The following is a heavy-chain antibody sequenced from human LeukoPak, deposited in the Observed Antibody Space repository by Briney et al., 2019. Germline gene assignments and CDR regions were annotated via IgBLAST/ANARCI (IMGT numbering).Heavy chain of an antibody. V-gene: IGHV5-51*01. CDR3: ARHLTILREVVTSSDL. Sequence: GESLKISCKGSGYTFTNYWIGWVRQMPGKGLEWMGIIYPGDSDTRYSPSFQGQVTISADKSINTAYLQWSSLKASDTATYYCARHLTILREVVTSSDLWGQGTLVTVSS. CDR1: GYTFTNYW. D-gene: IGHD3-10*01. J-gene: IGHJ4*02. CDR2: IYPGDSDT.